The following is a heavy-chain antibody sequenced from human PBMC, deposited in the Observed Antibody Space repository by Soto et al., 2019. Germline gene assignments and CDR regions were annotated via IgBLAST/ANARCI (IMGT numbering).Heavy chain of an antibody. CDR2: IIPILGIA. CDR1: GGTFSSYT. V-gene: IGHV1-69*08. Sequence: QVQLVQSGAEVKKPGSSVKVSCKASGGTFSSYTISWVRQAPGQGLEWMGRIIPILGIANYAQKFQGRVTNTEDKSTGRAYREQSSLRSEDTAVCYRARERADGDYWFDPWGQGPLVTVSS. CDR3: ARERADGDYWFDP. D-gene: IGHD4-17*01. J-gene: IGHJ5*02.